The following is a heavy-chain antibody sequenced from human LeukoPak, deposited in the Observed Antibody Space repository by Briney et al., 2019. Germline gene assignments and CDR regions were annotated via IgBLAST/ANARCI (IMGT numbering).Heavy chain of an antibody. V-gene: IGHV1-8*01. CDR3: ARINYDYVWGSYRSPTSHNRFDP. CDR1: GYTFTSYD. Sequence: ASVKVSCKASGYTFTSYDINWVRQATGQGLEWMGWMNPNSGNTGYAQKFQGRVTMTRNTSISTAYMELSSLRSEDTAVYYCARINYDYVWGSYRSPTSHNRFDPWGQGTLVTVSS. CDR2: MNPNSGNT. D-gene: IGHD3-16*02. J-gene: IGHJ5*02.